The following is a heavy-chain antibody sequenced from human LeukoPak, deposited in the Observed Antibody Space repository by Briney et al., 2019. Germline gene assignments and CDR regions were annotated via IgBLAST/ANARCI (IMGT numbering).Heavy chain of an antibody. J-gene: IGHJ6*02. CDR3: ARDLRLAIFGVVNPTSYGMDV. Sequence: ASVKVSCKASGYTFTSYGISWVRQAPGQGLEWMGWLSAYNGNTNYAQKLQGRVTMTTDTSTSTAYMELRSLRSDDTAVYYCARDLRLAIFGVVNPTSYGMDVWGQGTTVTVSS. CDR2: LSAYNGNT. CDR1: GYTFTSYG. D-gene: IGHD3-3*01. V-gene: IGHV1-18*01.